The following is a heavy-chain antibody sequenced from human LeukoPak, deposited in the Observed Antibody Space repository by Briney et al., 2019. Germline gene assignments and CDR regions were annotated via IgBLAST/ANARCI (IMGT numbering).Heavy chain of an antibody. CDR2: IKQDGSEK. CDR3: ARDTYSSGWLMNASDI. V-gene: IGHV3-7*01. J-gene: IGHJ3*02. Sequence: GGSLRLSCAASGFTFSSYWMSWVRQAPGKGLEWVANIKQDGSEKYYVDSVKGRFTISRDNAKNSLYLQMNSLRAEDTAVYYCARDTYSSGWLMNASDIWGQGTMVTVSS. CDR1: GFTFSSYW. D-gene: IGHD6-19*01.